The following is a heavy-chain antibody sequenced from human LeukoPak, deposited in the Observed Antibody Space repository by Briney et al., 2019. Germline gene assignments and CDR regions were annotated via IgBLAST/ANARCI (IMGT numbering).Heavy chain of an antibody. CDR1: GFTFSSYA. D-gene: IGHD3-3*01. J-gene: IGHJ5*02. Sequence: GSLRLSCAASGFTFSSYAMHWVRQAPGKGLEWVAVISYDGSNKYYADSVKGRFTISRDNSKNTLYLQMNSLRAEDTAVYYCARTSMEWLLTACWFDPWGQGTLVTVSS. CDR2: ISYDGSNK. V-gene: IGHV3-30-3*01. CDR3: ARTSMEWLLTACWFDP.